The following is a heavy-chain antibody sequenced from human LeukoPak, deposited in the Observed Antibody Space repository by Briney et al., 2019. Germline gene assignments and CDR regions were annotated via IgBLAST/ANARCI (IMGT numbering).Heavy chain of an antibody. CDR1: GGSISSTNW. D-gene: IGHD1-26*01. J-gene: IGHJ4*02. Sequence: SGTLSLTCGVSGGSISSTNWWSWVRQPPGQGLEWIGEISLSGVTNYNPSLKSRVTMSLDRSKNHLSLTLTSVTAADTAVYYCSRESGAFSPFGYWGQGTLVTVSS. CDR3: SRESGAFSPFGY. CDR2: ISLSGVT. V-gene: IGHV4-4*02.